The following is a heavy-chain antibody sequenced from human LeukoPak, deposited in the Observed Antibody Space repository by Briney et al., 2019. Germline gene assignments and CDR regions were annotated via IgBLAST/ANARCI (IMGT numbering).Heavy chain of an antibody. CDR2: ISSSSSTI. Sequence: PGGSLRLSCAASGFTFSSYSMNWLRQAPGKGLEWVSYISSSSSTIYYADPVKGRFTISRDNAKNSLYLQMNGLRAEDTAVYYCARRLLWGQGTLVTVSS. V-gene: IGHV3-48*01. CDR1: GFTFSSYS. CDR3: ARRLL. D-gene: IGHD2-15*01. J-gene: IGHJ4*02.